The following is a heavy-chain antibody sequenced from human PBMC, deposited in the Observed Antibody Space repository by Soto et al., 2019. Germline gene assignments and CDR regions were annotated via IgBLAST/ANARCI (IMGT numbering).Heavy chain of an antibody. D-gene: IGHD3-22*01. CDR2: LDPNTGDA. CDR1: GNIFTANC. V-gene: IGHV1-2*06. J-gene: IGHJ4*02. CDR3: ARVFRKQSSSYSIDS. Sequence: ASVKVSCKAPGNIFTANCINWVRQARGQGLEWMGRLDPNTGDAEYAQEFQGRVTMTRDTSISTAYMEVTSLTSDDTAVYYCARVFRKQSSSYSIDSWGQGTLVTVSS.